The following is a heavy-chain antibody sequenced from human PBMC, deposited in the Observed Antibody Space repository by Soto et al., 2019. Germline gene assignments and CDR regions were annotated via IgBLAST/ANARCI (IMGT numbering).Heavy chain of an antibody. V-gene: IGHV3-53*01. CDR1: GFSVSRNF. CDR3: ARVVLVGATPDYFDH. D-gene: IGHD1-26*01. CDR2: LYSGGTT. Sequence: EVQLVESGGSFIQPGGSLRLSCADSGFSVSRNFMSWIRQAPGKGLEWVSILYSGGTTYYTGSVEGRFTMSGDDSKNTVYLQMKSLRVEDTATYFCARVVLVGATPDYFDHWGQGSLVTVSS. J-gene: IGHJ4*01.